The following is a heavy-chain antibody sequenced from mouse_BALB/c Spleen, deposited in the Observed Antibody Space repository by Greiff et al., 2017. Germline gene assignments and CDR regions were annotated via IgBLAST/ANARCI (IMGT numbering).Heavy chain of an antibody. J-gene: IGHJ3*01. Sequence: VMLVESGPGLVQPSQSLSITCTVSGFSLTSYGVHWVRQSPGKGLEWLGVIWSGGSTDYNAAFISRLSISKDNSKSQVFFKMNSLQANDTAIYYCARNTLAYWGQGTLVTVSA. V-gene: IGHV2-2*02. CDR1: GFSLTSYG. CDR2: IWSGGST. CDR3: ARNTLAY.